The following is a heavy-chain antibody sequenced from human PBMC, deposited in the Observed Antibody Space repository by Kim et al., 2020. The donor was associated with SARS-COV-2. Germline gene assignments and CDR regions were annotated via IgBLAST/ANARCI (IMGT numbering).Heavy chain of an antibody. CDR3: ASALAGTRNAFDI. Sequence: YADSVKGRFTISSDNAKSMLYLEMNSLRAEDTAVYYCASALAGTRNAFDIWGQGTMVTVSS. J-gene: IGHJ3*02. V-gene: IGHV3-74*01. D-gene: IGHD2-15*01.